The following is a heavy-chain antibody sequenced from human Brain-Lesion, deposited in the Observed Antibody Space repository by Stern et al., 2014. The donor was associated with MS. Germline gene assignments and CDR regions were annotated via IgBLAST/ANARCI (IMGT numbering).Heavy chain of an antibody. CDR3: ARGPYYFDGSGYNY. CDR2: IDHSGSA. J-gene: IGHJ4*02. V-gene: IGHV4-34*01. Sequence: QVQLQQWGAGLLKPSETLSLTCAVSGGSFSGYYWTWIRQSPEKGLELIGQIDHSGSAKYNPSLKSRVTMSVDTSNTQFSLKLSPVTAADTAVYYCARGPYYFDGSGYNYWGQGTQVTVSS. D-gene: IGHD3-22*01. CDR1: GGSFSGYY.